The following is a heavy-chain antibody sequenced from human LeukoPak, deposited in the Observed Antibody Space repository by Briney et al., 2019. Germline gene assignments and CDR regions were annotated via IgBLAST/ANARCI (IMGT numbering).Heavy chain of an antibody. CDR1: GFTFNSYT. CDR2: IIGSSTFT. V-gene: IGHV3-11*05. CDR3: ARGAQYCSGGTCNDY. Sequence: PGGSLRLSCAASGFTFNSYTMTWVRQAPGKGLEWVSYIIGSSTFTNYADSVKGRFTISRDNAKNSLYLQMNSLRAEDTAVYYCARGAQYCSGGTCNDYWGQGTLVTVSS. D-gene: IGHD2-15*01. J-gene: IGHJ4*02.